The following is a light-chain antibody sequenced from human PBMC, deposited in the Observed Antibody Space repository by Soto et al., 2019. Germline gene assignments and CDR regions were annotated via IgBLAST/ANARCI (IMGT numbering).Light chain of an antibody. J-gene: IGLJ2*01. CDR2: DVS. Sequence: QSVLTQPASVSGSPGQSITISCTGTRSDVGGYNYVSWYQQHPGKAPKLMIYDVSNRPSGVSNRFSGSKSGNTASLTISGLQAEDEADYYCSSYTSSSLVVFGGGTQLTVL. V-gene: IGLV2-14*01. CDR1: RSDVGGYNY. CDR3: SSYTSSSLVV.